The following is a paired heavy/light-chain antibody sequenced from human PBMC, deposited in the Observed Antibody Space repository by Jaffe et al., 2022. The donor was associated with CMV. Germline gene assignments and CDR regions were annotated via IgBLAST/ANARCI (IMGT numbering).Heavy chain of an antibody. CDR2: INPNSGGT. Sequence: QVQLEQSGGEVKKSGASVKVSCKASGYNFIGYYMHWVRQVPGQGLEWMGWINPNSGGTDYAQSFQGRVAMTRDTSINTAYMELSSLTSDDTAIYYCARDPLSSFRIEVAPTEGAYWGQGTLVTVSS. CDR1: GYNFIGYY. CDR3: ARDPLSSFRIEVAPTEGAY. V-gene: IGHV1-2*02. D-gene: IGHD6-19*01. J-gene: IGHJ4*02.
Light chain of an antibody. Sequence: DIQMTQSPSSLSASVGDRVTITCRASQGINNYLAWFQQKPGKAPKSLIYAASSLQTGVPSKFSGGGSGTEFTLTISSLQPEDSAIYYCQQYNAYPWTFGQGTKVEVK. CDR3: QQYNAYPWT. V-gene: IGKV1-16*02. CDR2: AAS. J-gene: IGKJ1*01. CDR1: QGINNY.